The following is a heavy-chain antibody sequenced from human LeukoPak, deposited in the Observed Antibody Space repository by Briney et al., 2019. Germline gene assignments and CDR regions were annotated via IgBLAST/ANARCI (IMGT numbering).Heavy chain of an antibody. Sequence: PGGSLRLSCTASGFTFGDYAVTWVRQAPGKGLEWVGFIRSKAYGGTTEYAAPVKGRFTISRDDSKSIAYLQVNSLKIEDTAVYYCTRLRGYNYGYEYFFDFWGQGTLVTVSS. CDR2: IRSKAYGGTT. J-gene: IGHJ4*02. CDR3: TRLRGYNYGYEYFFDF. CDR1: GFTFGDYA. D-gene: IGHD5-18*01. V-gene: IGHV3-49*04.